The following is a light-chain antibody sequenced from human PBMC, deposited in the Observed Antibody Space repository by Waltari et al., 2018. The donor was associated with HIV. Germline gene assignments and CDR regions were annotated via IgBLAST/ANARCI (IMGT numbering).Light chain of an antibody. J-gene: IGLJ2*01. CDR3: SSYTTRNTLL. CDR2: EVS. V-gene: IGLV2-14*01. Sequence: QSALTQPASVSGSPGQSITFSCSGSSSALGAYNFVSWDQQHPGKAPKLIIYEVSNRPSGVSDRFSGSSSGNTASLTISGLQAEDEADYYCSSYTTRNTLLFGGGTRLTVL. CDR1: SSALGAYNF.